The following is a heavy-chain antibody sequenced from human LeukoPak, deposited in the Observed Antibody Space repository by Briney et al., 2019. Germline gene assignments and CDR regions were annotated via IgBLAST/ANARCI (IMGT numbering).Heavy chain of an antibody. Sequence: SETLSLTCTVSGGSISSYYWSWIRQPPGKGLEWIGYIYYSGSTNYNPYLKSRVTISVDTSKNQFSLKLSSVTAADTAVYYCARLVYDTYYYYYMDVWGKGTTVTVSS. D-gene: IGHD3-22*01. CDR3: ARLVYDTYYYYYMDV. CDR1: GGSISSYY. CDR2: IYYSGST. V-gene: IGHV4-59*01. J-gene: IGHJ6*03.